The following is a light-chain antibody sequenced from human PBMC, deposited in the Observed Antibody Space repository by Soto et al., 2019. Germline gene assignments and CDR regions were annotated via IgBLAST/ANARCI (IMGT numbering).Light chain of an antibody. V-gene: IGKV1-39*01. Sequence: DIQMTQSPSSLSASVGDRVTISCRASQNIFTYLNWYQQKPGKAPNLLIFAASTLRSGVPSRFSGSGSGTDFTLTISSLQREDFATYHCQQSNSAPLTFGKGTKVEIK. CDR2: AAS. CDR3: QQSNSAPLT. J-gene: IGKJ1*01. CDR1: QNIFTY.